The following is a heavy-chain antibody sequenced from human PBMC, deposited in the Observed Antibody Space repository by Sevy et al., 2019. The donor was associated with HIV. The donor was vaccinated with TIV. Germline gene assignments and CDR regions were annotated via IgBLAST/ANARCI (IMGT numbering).Heavy chain of an antibody. CDR2: IYYRGNT. Sequence: SETLSLTCSVSGDSITSSSYYWGWIRQPPGKGLEWIGIIYYRGNTYDNPSLKSRVTIFVDTSKNHFSLKLTSVTAADTAFYYCARRAYGSSHYFDYWGQGTLVTVSS. CDR3: ARRAYGSSHYFDY. CDR1: GDSITSSSYY. V-gene: IGHV4-39*02. D-gene: IGHD6-13*01. J-gene: IGHJ4*02.